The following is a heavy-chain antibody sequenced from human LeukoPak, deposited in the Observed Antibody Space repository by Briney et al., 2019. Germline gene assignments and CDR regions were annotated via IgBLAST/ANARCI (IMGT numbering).Heavy chain of an antibody. CDR1: GLTFSSYA. CDR2: ISYDRSNK. V-gene: IGHV3-30*01. J-gene: IGHJ6*02. D-gene: IGHD3-10*01. Sequence: PGGSLRLSCAASGLTFSSYAMHWVRQAPGKGLEWVAVISYDRSNKYYAYSGKRRFTISRYNYNNTLYVQMNSLRAEDTAVYYWARVLYGSGIFYYSYGMDVWGQGTTVTVSS. CDR3: ARVLYGSGIFYYSYGMDV.